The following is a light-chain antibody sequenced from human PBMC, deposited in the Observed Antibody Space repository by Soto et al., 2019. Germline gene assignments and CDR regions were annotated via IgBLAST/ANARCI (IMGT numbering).Light chain of an antibody. V-gene: IGLV1-44*01. CDR2: IND. CDR3: AAWDDSLNGVV. J-gene: IGLJ2*01. CDR1: SSNIRSDT. Sequence: QSVLTQPPSASGTPGQRVTISCSGSSSNIRSDTVHWYQQLPGTAPKLLIYINDQRPSGVPDRFSGSKSGTSASLAISGLQSEVEADYYCAAWDDSLNGVVFGGGTKLTVL.